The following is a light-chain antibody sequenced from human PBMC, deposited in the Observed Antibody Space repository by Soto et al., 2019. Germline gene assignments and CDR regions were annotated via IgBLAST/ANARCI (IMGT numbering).Light chain of an antibody. CDR1: QSIRSNY. CDR3: QQYGSSGT. J-gene: IGKJ1*01. CDR2: GAS. V-gene: IGKV3-20*01. Sequence: IVLTQSPGTLSFSPGEIATLSVRASQSIRSNYLAWYQQKPGQAPRLLIYGASSRATGIPDRFSGSGSGTDFTLTISRLEPEDFAVYYCQQYGSSGTFGQGTKVDIK.